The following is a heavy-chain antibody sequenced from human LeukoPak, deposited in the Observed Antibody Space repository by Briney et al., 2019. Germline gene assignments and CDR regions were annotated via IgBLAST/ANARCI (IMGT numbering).Heavy chain of an antibody. CDR3: ARSPYYYGSGSYYHFDY. CDR1: GGTFSSYA. Sequence: SVKVSCKASGGTFSSYAISWVRQAPGQGLEWMGGIIPIFGTANYAQKFQGRVTITADESTSTAYMELSSLRSEDTAVSYCARSPYYYGSGSYYHFDYWGQGTLVTVSS. J-gene: IGHJ4*02. V-gene: IGHV1-69*13. CDR2: IIPIFGTA. D-gene: IGHD3-10*01.